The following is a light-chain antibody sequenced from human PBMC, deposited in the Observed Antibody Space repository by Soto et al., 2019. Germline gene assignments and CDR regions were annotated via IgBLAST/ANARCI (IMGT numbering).Light chain of an antibody. V-gene: IGKV3D-15*01. Sequence: EIVMTQSPATLSVSPGERATLSCRASQSVSSNLAWYQQKPGQAPRLLIYGSSSRATDIPDRFSGSGSGTDFTLTISTLEPEDFAIYYCQQYGYSRTFGQGTKVDIK. J-gene: IGKJ1*01. CDR1: QSVSSN. CDR2: GSS. CDR3: QQYGYSRT.